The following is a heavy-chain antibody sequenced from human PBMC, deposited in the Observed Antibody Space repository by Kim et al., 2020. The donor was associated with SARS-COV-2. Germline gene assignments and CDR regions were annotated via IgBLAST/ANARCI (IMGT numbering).Heavy chain of an antibody. V-gene: IGHV4-59*01. J-gene: IGHJ4*02. Sequence: SETLSLTCTVSGGSISSYYWSWIRQPPGKGLEWIGYIYYSGSTNYNPSLKSRVTISVDTSKNQFSLKLSSVTAADTAVYYCARDRTGSYFQDYWGQGTLVTVSS. CDR1: GGSISSYY. CDR2: IYYSGST. CDR3: ARDRTGSYFQDY. D-gene: IGHD1-26*01.